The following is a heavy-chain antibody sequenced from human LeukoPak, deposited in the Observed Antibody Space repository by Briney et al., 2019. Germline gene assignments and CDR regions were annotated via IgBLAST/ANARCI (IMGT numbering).Heavy chain of an antibody. J-gene: IGHJ6*03. CDR3: ATDYGDYAGPESNPQNYYMDV. CDR2: INPNSGGT. D-gene: IGHD4-17*01. Sequence: ASVKVSCKASGYTFTGYYMHWVRQAPGQGLEWMGWINPNSGGTNYAQKFQGRVTMTRDTSISTAYMELSRLRSDDTAVYYCATDYGDYAGPESNPQNYYMDVWGKGTTVTISS. V-gene: IGHV1-2*02. CDR1: GYTFTGYY.